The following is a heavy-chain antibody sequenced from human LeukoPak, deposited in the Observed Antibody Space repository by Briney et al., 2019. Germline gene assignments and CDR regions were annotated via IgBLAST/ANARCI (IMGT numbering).Heavy chain of an antibody. CDR1: GGSISSSNYY. CDR3: ARLLGDCSGGSCYFFDY. CDR2: IYYSGST. V-gene: IGHV4-39*01. Sequence: KPSETLSLTCTVCGGSISSSNYYWGWIRQPPGKGLEWIGNIYYSGSTYYNPSLKSRVAISVDTSKNQPSLKLSSVTAADTAVYYCARLLGDCSGGSCYFFDYWGQGTLVTVSS. D-gene: IGHD2-15*01. J-gene: IGHJ4*02.